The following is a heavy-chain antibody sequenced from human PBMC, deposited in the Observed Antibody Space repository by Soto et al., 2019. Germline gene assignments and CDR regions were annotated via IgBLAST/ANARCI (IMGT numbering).Heavy chain of an antibody. Sequence: PSETLSLTCTVSGGSISSSSFHWGWIRQPPGKGLEWIGSIYHTGNAYYSPSLKSRVTISVDTSKNQFSLKLTSVTAADAALYYCARDFFDSSDYTTNWFDPWGQGTLVTVSS. V-gene: IGHV4-39*01. CDR1: GGSISSSSFH. CDR3: ARDFFDSSDYTTNWFDP. CDR2: IYHTGNA. D-gene: IGHD3-22*01. J-gene: IGHJ5*02.